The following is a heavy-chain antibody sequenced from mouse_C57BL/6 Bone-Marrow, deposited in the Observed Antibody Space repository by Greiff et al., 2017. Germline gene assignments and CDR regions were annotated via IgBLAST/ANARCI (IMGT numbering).Heavy chain of an antibody. D-gene: IGHD2-4*01. Sequence: EVHLVESGAELVRPGASVKLSCTASGFNIKDDYMHWVKQRPEQGLEWIGWIDPENGDTEYASKFQGKATITADTSSNTAYLQLSSLTSEDTAVYYCTTYDYDYWGQGTTLTVSS. CDR1: GFNIKDDY. V-gene: IGHV14-4*01. CDR2: IDPENGDT. CDR3: TTYDYDY. J-gene: IGHJ2*01.